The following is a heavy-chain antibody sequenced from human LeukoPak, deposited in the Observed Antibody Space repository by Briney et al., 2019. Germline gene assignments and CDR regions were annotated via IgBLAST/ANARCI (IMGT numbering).Heavy chain of an antibody. J-gene: IGHJ5*02. CDR3: ARQRAPTFGWFDP. CDR1: GGSLSSYY. Sequence: SETLSLTCTVSGGSLSSYYWSWIRQPPGKGLEWIGYIYYSGSTNYNPSLKSRVTISVDTSKNQFSLKLSSVTAADTAVYYCARQRAPTFGWFDPWGQGTLVTVSS. V-gene: IGHV4-59*08. CDR2: IYYSGST. D-gene: IGHD3-10*01.